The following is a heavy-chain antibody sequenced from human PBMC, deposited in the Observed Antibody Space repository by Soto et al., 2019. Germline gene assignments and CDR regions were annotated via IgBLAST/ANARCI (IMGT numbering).Heavy chain of an antibody. CDR3: VRFWPPPYSDALTDYTDAFDY. CDR1: GCSFSPNY. V-gene: IGHV4-59*08. D-gene: IGHD3-9*01. CDR2: IYYGGTT. J-gene: IGHJ4*02. Sequence: SETLSLTCRLSGCSFSPNYWGWFRQSPGKGLEWVGYIYYGGTTSYNPSLKSRVTISLETSKSHFSLRLSSVTAADTAVYYCVRFWPPPYSDALTDYTDAFDYWGQGTLVTVSS.